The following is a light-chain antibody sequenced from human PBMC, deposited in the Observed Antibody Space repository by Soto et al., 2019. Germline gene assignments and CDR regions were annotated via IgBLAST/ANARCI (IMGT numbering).Light chain of an antibody. J-gene: IGKJ5*01. Sequence: DIQLTQSPSFLSASVGDRVTISCRASQDISNYIAWYQQKPGKAPKLLIYATSTLQSGVPSRFSGSVSGTEFTLTISSLQTEDFATYYRQQYYRSSITFGQGTRLE. CDR1: QDISNY. CDR3: QQYYRSSIT. CDR2: ATS. V-gene: IGKV1-9*01.